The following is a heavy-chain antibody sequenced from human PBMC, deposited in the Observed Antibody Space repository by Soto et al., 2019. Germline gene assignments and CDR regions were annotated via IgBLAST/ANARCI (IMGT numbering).Heavy chain of an antibody. Sequence: VQLVESGGGVVQPGRSLRLSCAASGFTFSTFAMHWVRRAPGRGLEWVAVISSDGFTQYYADSIRVRFAISRDNSKNTLYLKMNSLRGEDTAVYYCPRAPTSRFDYWGQGTLVTVSA. CDR3: PRAPTSRFDY. V-gene: IGHV3-30*09. CDR2: ISSDGFTQ. CDR1: GFTFSTFA. J-gene: IGHJ4*02.